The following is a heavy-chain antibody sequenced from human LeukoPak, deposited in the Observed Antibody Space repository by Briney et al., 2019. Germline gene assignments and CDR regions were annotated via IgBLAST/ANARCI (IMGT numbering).Heavy chain of an antibody. CDR3: ATYYYASGNYYSYIYY. J-gene: IGHJ4*02. Sequence: GGSLRLSCAASGFTFSRYGMHWVRQAPGKGLEWVAFIRYDESDKKYKDSVKGRFTVSKDNSKNTVSLQMHSLRVEDTAVYYCATYYYASGNYYSYIYYWGQGALVTVSS. CDR1: GFTFSRYG. CDR2: IRYDESDK. D-gene: IGHD3-10*01. V-gene: IGHV3-30*02.